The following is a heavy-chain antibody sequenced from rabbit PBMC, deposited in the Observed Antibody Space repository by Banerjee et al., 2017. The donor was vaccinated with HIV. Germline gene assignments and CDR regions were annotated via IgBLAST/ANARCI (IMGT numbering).Heavy chain of an antibody. Sequence: QEQLVESGGGLVQPEASLTLTCTASGFSFSSSYWICWVRQAPGKGLEWIACIYAGSSGTTYYASWAKGRFTISKTSSTTVTLQVTSLTAADTATYFCARADYTYGNAVYANALHLWGPGTLVTVS. CDR1: GFSFSSSYW. CDR2: IYAGSSGTT. D-gene: IGHD6-1*01. V-gene: IGHV1S45*01. J-gene: IGHJ4*01. CDR3: ARADYTYGNAVYANALHL.